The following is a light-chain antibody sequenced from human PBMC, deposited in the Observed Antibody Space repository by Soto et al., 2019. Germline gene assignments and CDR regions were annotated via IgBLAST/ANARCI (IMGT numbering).Light chain of an antibody. CDR1: QSVGSN. V-gene: IGKV3-15*01. Sequence: EIVMTQSPATLPVSPGERATLSCRASQSVGSNLAWYQQKPGQAPRLLIYGASTRATGIPARFSGSGSGTEFTLTISSLQSEDFAVYYCQQYNSWLGTFGQGTKVEIK. CDR2: GAS. CDR3: QQYNSWLGT. J-gene: IGKJ1*01.